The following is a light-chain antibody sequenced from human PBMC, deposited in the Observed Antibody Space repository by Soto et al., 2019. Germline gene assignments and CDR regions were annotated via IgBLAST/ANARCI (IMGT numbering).Light chain of an antibody. Sequence: EIVLTQSPGTLSLSPGERATLSCRASESISSSYLAWYQQKPGQAPRLLFYGASSRATGIPDRFSGSGSGTDFNLTISRLEPEDFAVYYCQEYGSSRTFGQGTKVEI. CDR3: QEYGSSRT. CDR2: GAS. V-gene: IGKV3-20*01. CDR1: ESISSSY. J-gene: IGKJ1*01.